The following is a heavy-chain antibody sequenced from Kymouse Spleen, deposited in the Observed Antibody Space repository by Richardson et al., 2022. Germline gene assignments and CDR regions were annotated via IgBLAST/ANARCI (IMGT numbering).Heavy chain of an antibody. V-gene: IGHV3-73*02. D-gene: IGHD7-27*02. CDR3: TLTGVVDY. CDR1: GFTFSGSA. Sequence: EVQLVESGGGLVQPGGSLKLSCAASGFTFSGSAMHWVRQASGKGLEWVGRIRSKANSYATAYAASVKGRFTISRDDSKNTAYLQMNSLKTEDTAVYYCTLTGVVDYWGQGTLVTVSS. J-gene: IGHJ4*02. CDR2: IRSKANSYAT.